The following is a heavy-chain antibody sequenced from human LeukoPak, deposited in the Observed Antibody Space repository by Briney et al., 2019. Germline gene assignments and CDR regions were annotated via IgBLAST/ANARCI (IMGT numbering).Heavy chain of an antibody. D-gene: IGHD3-10*01. Sequence: GGSLRLSCTASGFNFSTYWMTWVRQVPGKGLEWVANIKEDGSEIYYVDAVEGRFSISRDNAKTSLYLQMHSLSVADTGLYYCVTDQTGRHPYFFDYWGQGTLVTVPS. CDR1: GFNFSTYW. J-gene: IGHJ4*02. CDR2: IKEDGSEI. V-gene: IGHV3-7*01. CDR3: VTDQTGRHPYFFDY.